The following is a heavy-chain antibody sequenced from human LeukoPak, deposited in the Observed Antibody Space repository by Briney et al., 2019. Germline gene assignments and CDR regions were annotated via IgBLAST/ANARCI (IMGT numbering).Heavy chain of an antibody. J-gene: IGHJ4*02. CDR1: GGSISSGDYY. V-gene: IGHV4-30-4*08. Sequence: SETLSLTCTVSGGSISSGDYYWSWIRQPPGKGLEWIRHTHYSGITYYSPSLKSRLTISVDTSKNQFSLKLSSVTAADTAVYHGARARAYSISWYYFDSWGQGTLVTVSS. CDR2: THYSGIT. D-gene: IGHD6-13*01. CDR3: ARARAYSISWYYFDS.